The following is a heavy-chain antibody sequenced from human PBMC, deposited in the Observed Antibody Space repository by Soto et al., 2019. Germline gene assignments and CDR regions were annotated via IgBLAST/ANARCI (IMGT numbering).Heavy chain of an antibody. Sequence: GSLRLSCAASGFTVSNSYMSWVRQAPGKGLEWVSAIYSGGSSYYADSVKGRFTISRDNSRNTLYLQMNSLRAEDTAVYFCARCDGSATYCFFFAYWGQGTPVTVPQ. D-gene: IGHD3-10*01. CDR2: IYSGGSS. V-gene: IGHV3-66*01. J-gene: IGHJ4*02. CDR1: GFTVSNSY. CDR3: ARCDGSATYCFFFAY.